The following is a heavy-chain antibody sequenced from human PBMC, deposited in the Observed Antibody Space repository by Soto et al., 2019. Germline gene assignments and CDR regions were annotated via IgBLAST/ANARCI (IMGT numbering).Heavy chain of an antibody. D-gene: IGHD3-10*01. V-gene: IGHV3-30*03. J-gene: IGHJ4*02. CDR3: ARDSGWPILNFDN. Sequence: GGSLRLSCAASDFDFSSYGIHWVRQAPGKGLEWVAASSYDGRETFYADSAKGRFTVSKEMSKNTAFLQMNALRHEDTAVYFCARDSGWPILNFDNWGQGTPVTVTS. CDR1: DFDFSSYG. CDR2: SSYDGRET.